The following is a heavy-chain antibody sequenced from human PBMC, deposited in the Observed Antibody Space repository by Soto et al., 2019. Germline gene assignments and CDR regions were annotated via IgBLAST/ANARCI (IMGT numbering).Heavy chain of an antibody. CDR3: AREDILGVRSFDY. D-gene: IGHD3-9*01. CDR1: GFTVSSNY. V-gene: IGHV3-53*01. J-gene: IGHJ4*02. Sequence: EVQLVESGGGLIQPGGSLRLSCAASGFTVSSNYMSWVRQAPGKGLEWVSVIYSGGSTYYADSVKGRFTISRDNSKNTLYLQMNSLRAEDTAVYYCAREDILGVRSFDYWGQGTLVTVSS. CDR2: IYSGGST.